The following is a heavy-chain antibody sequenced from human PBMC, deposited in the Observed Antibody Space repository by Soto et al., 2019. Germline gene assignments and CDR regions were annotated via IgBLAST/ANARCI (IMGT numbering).Heavy chain of an antibody. J-gene: IGHJ4*02. CDR2: INHSGNT. CDR1: GETFSGYF. CDR3: ARAAIHAHQREGQPPTSQTLDY. Sequence: QVQLQQWGAGLLKPSETLSLTCAVYGETFSGYFWSWIRQPPGEGLEWIGEINHSGNTNYNPSLKSRVTVSVDTSKNQFSLKLTSMTAADTAVYYCARAAIHAHQREGQPPTSQTLDYWGQGTLVSVSS. D-gene: IGHD1-26*01. V-gene: IGHV4-34*01.